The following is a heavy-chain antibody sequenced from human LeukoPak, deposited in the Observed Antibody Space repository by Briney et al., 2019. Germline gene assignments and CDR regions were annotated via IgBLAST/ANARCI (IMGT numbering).Heavy chain of an antibody. CDR2: IYPGDSET. CDR1: GHSFTSYW. J-gene: IGHJ3*01. V-gene: IGHV5-51*01. Sequence: GESLKISCEGSGHSFTSYWIGWVCQMPGKGLEWMGTIYPGDSETRYSPSFQGQVTISVDKFISTAYLQWSSLKASDTAMYYCANLIGGDFAFDVWGQGTMVTVSS. D-gene: IGHD2-21*02. CDR3: ANLIGGDFAFDV.